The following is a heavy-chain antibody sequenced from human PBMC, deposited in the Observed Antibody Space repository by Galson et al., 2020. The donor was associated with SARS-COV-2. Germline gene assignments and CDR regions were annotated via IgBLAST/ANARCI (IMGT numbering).Heavy chain of an antibody. CDR3: ATSFNGRDDAFDF. D-gene: IGHD4-17*01. V-gene: IGHV3-7*01. CDR2: IREDGGAN. CDR1: GFIFSGYH. Sequence: QLGESLKTSCAASGFIFSGYHMIWVRQAPGKGLEWVANIREDGGANYLVDSVKGRFTISRDNAKNSLFLQMNSLRVEDTALYHCATSFNGRDDAFDFWGQGTMVTVSS. J-gene: IGHJ3*01.